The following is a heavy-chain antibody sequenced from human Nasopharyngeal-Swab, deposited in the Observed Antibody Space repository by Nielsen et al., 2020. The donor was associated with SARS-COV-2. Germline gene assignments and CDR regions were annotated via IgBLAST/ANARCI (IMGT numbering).Heavy chain of an antibody. J-gene: IGHJ4*02. Sequence: GESLKISCKGSGYSFTSYWIGWVRQMPGKGLEWMGIISPGDSDTRYSPSFQGQVTISADKSISTAYLQWSSLKASDTAMYYCARLVAVAGGGGGGADYWGQGTLVTVSS. CDR2: ISPGDSDT. D-gene: IGHD6-19*01. CDR3: ARLVAVAGGGGGGADY. V-gene: IGHV5-51*01. CDR1: GYSFTSYW.